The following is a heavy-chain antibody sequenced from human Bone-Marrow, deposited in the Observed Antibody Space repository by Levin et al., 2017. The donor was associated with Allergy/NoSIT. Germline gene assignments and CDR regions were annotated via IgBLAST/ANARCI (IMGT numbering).Heavy chain of an antibody. CDR2: INPNSGGT. J-gene: IGHJ4*02. CDR3: ARASDYDYGDPSGAYYFDY. D-gene: IGHD4-17*01. CDR1: GYTFTGYY. V-gene: IGHV1-2*06. Sequence: ASVKVSCKASGYTFTGYYMHWVRQAPGQGLEWMGRINPNSGGTNYAQKFQGRVTMTRDTSISTAYMELSRLRSDDTAVYYCARASDYDYGDPSGAYYFDYWGQGTLVTVSS.